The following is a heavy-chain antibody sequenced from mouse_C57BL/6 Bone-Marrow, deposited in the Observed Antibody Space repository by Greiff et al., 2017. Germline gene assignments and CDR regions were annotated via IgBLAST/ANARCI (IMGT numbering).Heavy chain of an antibody. CDR3: AREEASYYSNCVDAMDY. CDR2: IDPSDSYT. J-gene: IGHJ4*01. V-gene: IGHV1-69*01. Sequence: QVQLQQPGAELVMPGASVKLSCKASGYTFTSYWMHWVKQRPGQGLEWIGEIDPSDSYTNYNQKFKGKSTLTVDKSSSTAYMQRSSLTSEDSAVYYCAREEASYYSNCVDAMDYWGQGTSVTVSS. CDR1: GYTFTSYW. D-gene: IGHD2-5*01.